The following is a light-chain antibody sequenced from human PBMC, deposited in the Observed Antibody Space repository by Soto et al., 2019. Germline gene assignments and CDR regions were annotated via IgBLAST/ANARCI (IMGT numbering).Light chain of an antibody. J-gene: IGLJ3*02. CDR2: SRD. CDR3: AAWDDSLNGPV. V-gene: IGLV1-44*01. CDR1: SSNIGNNI. Sequence: QSVLTQPPSASGTPGQRVTISCSGTSSNIGNNIVAWYQQLPGTAPKLLIYSRDLRPSGVPDRFSGSRSGTSASLAIEGLQSEEEADYYCAAWDDSLNGPVFGGGTKVTVL.